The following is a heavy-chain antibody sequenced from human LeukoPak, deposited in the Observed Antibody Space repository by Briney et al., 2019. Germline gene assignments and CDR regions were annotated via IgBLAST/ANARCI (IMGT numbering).Heavy chain of an antibody. D-gene: IGHD5-24*01. V-gene: IGHV5-51*01. CDR2: IYPGDSDT. Sequence: GESLKISCKGSGYSFTSYWIGWVRQMPGKGLEWMGIIYPGDSDTRYSPSFQGQVTISADKSISTAYLQWSSLKASDTAMYYCARRRGGYNRGDWFDPWGQGTPVTVSS. CDR1: GYSFTSYW. CDR3: ARRRGGYNRGDWFDP. J-gene: IGHJ5*02.